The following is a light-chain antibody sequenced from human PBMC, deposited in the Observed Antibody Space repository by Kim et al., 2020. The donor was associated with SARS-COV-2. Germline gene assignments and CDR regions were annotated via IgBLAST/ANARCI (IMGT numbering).Light chain of an antibody. CDR3: SSYTSSSTWV. CDR2: DVS. V-gene: IGLV2-14*04. J-gene: IGLJ3*02. CDR1: SSDVGGYNY. Sequence: GQSITSACAGTSSDVGGYNYVSWYQQHPVKAPKLMIYDVSKRPSGVSNRFSGSKSGNTASLTISGLQAEDEADYYCSSYTSSSTWVFGGGTQLTVL.